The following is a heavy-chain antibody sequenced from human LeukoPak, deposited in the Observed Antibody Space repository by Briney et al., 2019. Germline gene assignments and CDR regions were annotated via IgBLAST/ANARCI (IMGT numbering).Heavy chain of an antibody. Sequence: GGSLRLSCAASGFTFDDYAIHWVRQAPGKGLEWVSGISWNSGNIGYADSVKGRLTISRDNAKNSLYLQMNSLRAEDTALYYCAKDISGSGSYYLDYWGQGTLVTVSS. D-gene: IGHD3-10*01. V-gene: IGHV3-9*01. CDR2: ISWNSGNI. CDR3: AKDISGSGSYYLDY. CDR1: GFTFDDYA. J-gene: IGHJ4*02.